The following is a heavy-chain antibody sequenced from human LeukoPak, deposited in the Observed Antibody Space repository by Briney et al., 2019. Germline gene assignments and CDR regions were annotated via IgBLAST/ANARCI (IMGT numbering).Heavy chain of an antibody. CDR1: GFTFSSYG. CDR2: IWYDGSNK. D-gene: IGHD6-13*01. Sequence: GRSLRLSCAASGFTFSSYGMHWVRQAPGKGLEWVAVIWYDGSNKYYADSVKGRFTISRDNSKNTLYLQMNSLRAEDTAVYYCAKGPYSSSWYGDWGQGTLVTVSS. CDR3: AKGPYSSSWYGD. V-gene: IGHV3-33*06. J-gene: IGHJ4*02.